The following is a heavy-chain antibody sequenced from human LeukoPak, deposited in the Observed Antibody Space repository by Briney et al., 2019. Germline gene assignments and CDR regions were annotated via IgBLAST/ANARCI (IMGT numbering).Heavy chain of an antibody. CDR1: GFTFSSYA. CDR2: VHYSGST. D-gene: IGHD5-18*01. Sequence: GSLRLSCAASGFTFSSYAMSWVRQPPGKGLEWIGAVHYSGSTYYTPSLESRVTISVDTSKNQFSLKLSSVTAADTAVFYCARHHRAAMDFNDAFDIWGQGTMVTVSS. V-gene: IGHV4-39*01. CDR3: ARHHRAAMDFNDAFDI. J-gene: IGHJ3*02.